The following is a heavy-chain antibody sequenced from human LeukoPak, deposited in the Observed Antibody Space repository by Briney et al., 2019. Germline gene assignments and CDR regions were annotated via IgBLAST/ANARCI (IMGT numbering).Heavy chain of an antibody. J-gene: IGHJ1*01. V-gene: IGHV3-7*01. Sequence: GGSLRLSCEASGFSFSNYWMSWVRQAPGKGLEWVANIQQHGSETYYVDSVKGRFTISGDNAKNSLYLQMNSLRAEDTAVYYCATYSSSNGREFQYWGQGTLVTVSS. CDR3: ATYSSSNGREFQY. CDR1: GFSFSNYW. D-gene: IGHD2-2*01. CDR2: IQQHGSET.